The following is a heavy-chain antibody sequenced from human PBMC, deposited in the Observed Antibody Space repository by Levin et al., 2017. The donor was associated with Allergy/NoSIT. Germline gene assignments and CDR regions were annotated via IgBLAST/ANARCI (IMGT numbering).Heavy chain of an antibody. CDR3: ARFFSSYHSGGYYQPNYFDY. D-gene: IGHD3-22*01. J-gene: IGHJ4*02. CDR2: ISRSGST. V-gene: IGHV4-59*08. Sequence: MSSETLSLTCTVSGDSTNNYFWSWIRQPPGKGLEWIGYISRSGSTRDNPSLRSRLSISVDTSKNHFSLKLNSVTAADTAVYYCARFFSSYHSGGYYQPNYFDYWGQGTLVTVSS. CDR1: GDSTNNYF.